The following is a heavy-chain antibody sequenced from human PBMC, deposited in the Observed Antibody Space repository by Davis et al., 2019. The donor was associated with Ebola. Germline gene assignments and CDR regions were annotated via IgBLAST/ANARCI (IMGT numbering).Heavy chain of an antibody. Sequence: GESLKISCAASGFTFSSYWMSWVRQAPGKGLEWVSAISGSGGSTYYADSVKGRFTISRDNSKNTLYLQMSSLRAEDTAVYYCVKRRFGEQWLVPVLGWFDPWGQGTLVTVSS. CDR3: VKRRFGEQWLVPVLGWFDP. V-gene: IGHV3-23*01. CDR1: GFTFSSYW. J-gene: IGHJ5*02. CDR2: ISGSGGST. D-gene: IGHD6-19*01.